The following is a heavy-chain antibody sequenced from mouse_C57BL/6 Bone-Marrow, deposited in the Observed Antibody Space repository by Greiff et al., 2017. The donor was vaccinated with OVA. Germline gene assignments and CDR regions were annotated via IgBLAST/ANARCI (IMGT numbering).Heavy chain of an antibody. D-gene: IGHD1-1*01. CDR2: IFPGSGST. CDR3: ARWDYYGSSFYAMDY. CDR1: GYTFTDYY. Sequence: VQLKQSGPELVKPGASVKISCKASGYTFTDYYINWVKQRPGQGLEWIGWIFPGSGSTYYNEKFKGKATLTVDKSSSTAYMLLSSLTSEDSAVYFCARWDYYGSSFYAMDYWGQGTSVTVSS. V-gene: IGHV1-75*01. J-gene: IGHJ4*01.